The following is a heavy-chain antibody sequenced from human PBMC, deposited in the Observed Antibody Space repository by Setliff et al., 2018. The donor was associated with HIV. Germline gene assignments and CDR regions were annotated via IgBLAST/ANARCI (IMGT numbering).Heavy chain of an antibody. CDR2: INHSGST. CDR3: NIYYYYYMDV. CDR1: GYSISSGYYW. Sequence: SETLSLTCAVSGYSISSGYYWWSWVRQPPGKGLEWIGEINHSGSTNYNPSLKSRVTISVDTSKNQFSLKLSSVTAADTAVYYCNIYYYYYMDVWGKGTTVTVSS. V-gene: IGHV4-4*02. J-gene: IGHJ6*03.